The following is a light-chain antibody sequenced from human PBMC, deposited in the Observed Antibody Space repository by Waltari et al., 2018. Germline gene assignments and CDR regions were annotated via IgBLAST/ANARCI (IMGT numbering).Light chain of an antibody. CDR1: QNIDNY. CDR2: ASS. V-gene: IGKV1-39*01. J-gene: IGKJ3*01. Sequence: DIQMTQSPSSLSASVGDRVIITCRASQNIDNYLNWYQQKPGKAPKLLIYASSNLQSGVPSRFSGDGSETDFTLTISTLQPADFATYYCQQSSSSPITFGPGTKVDVK. CDR3: QQSSSSPIT.